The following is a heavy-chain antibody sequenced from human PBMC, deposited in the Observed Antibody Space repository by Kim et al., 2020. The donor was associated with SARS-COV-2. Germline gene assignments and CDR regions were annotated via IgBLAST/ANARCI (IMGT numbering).Heavy chain of an antibody. V-gene: IGHV5-10-1*01. CDR3: ARQAVIIDYYYGMDV. Sequence: GESLKISCKGSGYSFTSYWISWVRQMPGKGLEWMGRIDPSDSYTNYSPSFQGHVTISADKSISTAYLQWSSLKASDTAMYYCARQAVIIDYYYGMDVWGQGTTVTVSS. J-gene: IGHJ6*02. CDR1: GYSFTSYW. D-gene: IGHD2-15*01. CDR2: IDPSDSYT.